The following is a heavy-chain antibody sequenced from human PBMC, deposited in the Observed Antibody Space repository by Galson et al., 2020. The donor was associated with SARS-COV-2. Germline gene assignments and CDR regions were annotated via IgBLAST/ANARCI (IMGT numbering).Heavy chain of an antibody. Sequence: PGGSLRLSCAVSGIPFNNAWMSWVRQVPGTGLEWVGRLKRNTDGGPTDYAAPVKGRSTISRDDSKNTLYLQMNSLKNEDTGVYYCTTIHFYYYDSSGPPAEYFQLWGQGTLVTVSS. CDR2: LKRNTDGGPT. D-gene: IGHD3-22*01. J-gene: IGHJ1*01. CDR3: TTIHFYYYDSSGPPAEYFQL. CDR1: GIPFNNAW. V-gene: IGHV3-15*01.